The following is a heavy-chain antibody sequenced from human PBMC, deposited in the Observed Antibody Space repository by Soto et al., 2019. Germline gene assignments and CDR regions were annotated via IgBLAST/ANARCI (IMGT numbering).Heavy chain of an antibody. CDR2: IYHSGST. J-gene: IGHJ5*02. CDR1: GGSISSGGCS. D-gene: IGHD3-22*01. Sequence: SETLSLTCAVSGGSISSGGCSWSWIRRPPGKCLEWIGYIYHSGSTYYNPSLKSRVTISVDRSKNQFSLKLSSVTAADTAVYYCARGGGYDSSGYYASYNWFDPWGQGTLVTVYS. CDR3: ARGGGYDSSGYYASYNWFDP. V-gene: IGHV4-30-2*01.